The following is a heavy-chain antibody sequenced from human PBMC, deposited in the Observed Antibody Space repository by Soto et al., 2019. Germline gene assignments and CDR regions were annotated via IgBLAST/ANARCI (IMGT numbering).Heavy chain of an antibody. J-gene: IGHJ6*02. Sequence: SETLSLTCTVSGGSISSSSYYWGWIRQPPGKGLEWIGSIYYSGSTYYNPSLKSRVTISVDTSKNQFSLKLSSVTAADTAVYYCARWGRGLTGTTFFYYYYGMDVWGQGTTVPVS. CDR1: GGSISSSSYY. V-gene: IGHV4-39*01. CDR2: IYYSGST. D-gene: IGHD1-7*01. CDR3: ARWGRGLTGTTFFYYYYGMDV.